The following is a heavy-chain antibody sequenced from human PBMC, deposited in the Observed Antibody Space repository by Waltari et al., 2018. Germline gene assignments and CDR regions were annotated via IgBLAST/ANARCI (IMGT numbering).Heavy chain of an antibody. CDR2: MYFSGTK. CDR3: ARLPRGSVIIGAFDI. J-gene: IGHJ3*02. V-gene: IGHV4-59*11. D-gene: IGHD3-22*01. Sequence: VQLQESGPGLVKPSETLSLRCNVSGDSIRSHLGSWIRQAPGKGLEWIGHMYFSGTKDYNPSLKSRVAISIDTSKNHFSLNLRSVTAADTAIYYCARLPRGSVIIGAFDIWGQGTQVTVSS. CDR1: GDSIRSHL.